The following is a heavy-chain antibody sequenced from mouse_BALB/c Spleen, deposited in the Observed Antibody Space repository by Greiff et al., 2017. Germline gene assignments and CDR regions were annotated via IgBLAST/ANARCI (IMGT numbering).Heavy chain of an antibody. CDR3: AREGASSGLDY. J-gene: IGHJ2*01. CDR1: GFTFSSYA. CDR2: ISSGGSYT. Sequence: EVQVVESGGGLVKPGGSLKLSCAASGFTFSSYAMSWVRQTPEKRLEWVATISSGGSYTYYPDSVKGRFTISRDNAKNTLYLQMSSLRSEDTAMYYCAREGASSGLDYWGQGTTLTVSS. D-gene: IGHD3-1*01. V-gene: IGHV5-9-3*01.